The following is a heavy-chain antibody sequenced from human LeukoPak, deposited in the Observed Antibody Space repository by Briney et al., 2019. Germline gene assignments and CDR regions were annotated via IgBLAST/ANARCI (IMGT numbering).Heavy chain of an antibody. CDR1: GFTFRNFG. J-gene: IGHJ4*02. V-gene: IGHV3-30*02. D-gene: IGHD4-11*01. CDR3: AKGGWVTTVTSYLDS. Sequence: GSLRLSCAASGFTFRNFGFHWVRQAPGKGLEWVAFIRYDGNNKYYADSVKGRFTISRDNSNNTLYLQMNSLKVADTAIYFCAKGGWVTTVTSYLDSWGRGTLVTVSS. CDR2: IRYDGNNK.